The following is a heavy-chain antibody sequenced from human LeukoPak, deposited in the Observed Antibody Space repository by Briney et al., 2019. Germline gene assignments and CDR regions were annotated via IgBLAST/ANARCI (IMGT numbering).Heavy chain of an antibody. J-gene: IGHJ4*02. D-gene: IGHD2-2*01. CDR3: AKDIAVGVVVPAATPFDY. V-gene: IGHV3-23*01. CDR1: GFTFTNYA. CDR2: IGLRSGST. Sequence: PSGGSLRLSCAASGFTFTNYAMTWVRQAPGKGLEWVSAIGLRSGSTYYADSVKGRFTISRDNSKNTVYLQMNSLRAEDTALYYCAKDIAVGVVVPAATPFDYWGQGTLVTVSS.